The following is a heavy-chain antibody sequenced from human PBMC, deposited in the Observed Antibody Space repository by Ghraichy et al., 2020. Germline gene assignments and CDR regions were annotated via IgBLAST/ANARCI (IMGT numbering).Heavy chain of an antibody. V-gene: IGHV3-30*04. CDR3: ARDGFDY. CDR2: ISYTQRDV. J-gene: IGHJ4*02. Sequence: GLERVAVISYTQRDVLYADSVKGRFIISRDNSRNTLYLQMNDLRADDSALYFCARDGFDYGGQGTRFTVSS.